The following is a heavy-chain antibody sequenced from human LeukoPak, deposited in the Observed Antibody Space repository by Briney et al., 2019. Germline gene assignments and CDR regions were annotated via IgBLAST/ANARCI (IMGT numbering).Heavy chain of an antibody. CDR3: ARESGKMTTVVTPLGY. CDR2: ISYDGSNK. V-gene: IGHV3-30*03. Sequence: GGSLRLSCAASGITFSSYGMHWVRQAPGKGLEWVAVISYDGSNKYYVDSVKGRFTISRDNAKNSLYLQMNSLRAEDTAVYYCARESGKMTTVVTPLGYWGQGTLVTVSS. D-gene: IGHD4-23*01. CDR1: GITFSSYG. J-gene: IGHJ4*02.